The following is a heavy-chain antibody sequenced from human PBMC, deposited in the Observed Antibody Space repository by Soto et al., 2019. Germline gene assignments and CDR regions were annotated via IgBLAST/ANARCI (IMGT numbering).Heavy chain of an antibody. CDR3: AKGGDYGSGLFDP. Sequence: EVQLLESGGGLVQPGGSLRLSCAASGFTFSSYAMSWVRQAPGKGLEWVSAISVSGGSTYYADSVKGRFTIPRDNSKNTLYLQMNSLRAEDTAVYYCAKGGDYGSGLFDPWGQGTLVTVSS. J-gene: IGHJ5*02. CDR1: GFTFSSYA. D-gene: IGHD3-10*01. CDR2: ISVSGGST. V-gene: IGHV3-23*01.